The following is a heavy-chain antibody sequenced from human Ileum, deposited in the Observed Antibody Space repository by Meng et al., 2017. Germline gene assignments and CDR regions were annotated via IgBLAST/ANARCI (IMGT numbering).Heavy chain of an antibody. D-gene: IGHD1-26*01. CDR1: GITFRDYY. J-gene: IGHJ4*02. V-gene: IGHV3-11*01. CDR3: ATLSYSSLGY. CDR2: ISNSGSNI. Sequence: QGQLWGVGGGLVKPGGSMRLSCAPSGITFRDYYMSWFRQAPGKGLEWVSYISNSGSNIYYVDSVKGRFTISRDNAKNSLYLQMNSLRAEDTAVYYCATLSYSSLGYWGQGTLVTVTS.